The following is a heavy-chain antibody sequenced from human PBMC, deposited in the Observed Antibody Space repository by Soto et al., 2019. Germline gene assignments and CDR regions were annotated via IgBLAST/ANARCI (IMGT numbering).Heavy chain of an antibody. D-gene: IGHD3-9*01. V-gene: IGHV3-15*01. J-gene: IGHJ4*01. CDR1: GINFSRAW. CDR2: IKSKFDGETI. Sequence: LRLSCAASGINFSRAWMSWVRQAPGKGLEWVGRIKSKFDGETIDYAAPVKGRFTISRDDSKNIVYLQMNSLNTEDTAVYYCATGLLRYYAYWGHGTLVTVSS. CDR3: ATGLLRYYAY.